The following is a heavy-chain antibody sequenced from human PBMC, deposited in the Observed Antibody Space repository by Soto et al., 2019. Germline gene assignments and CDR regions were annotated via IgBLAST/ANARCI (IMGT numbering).Heavy chain of an antibody. D-gene: IGHD3-22*01. Sequence: QVQLVESGGGVVQPGRSLRLSCAASGFTFSSYGMHWVRQAPGKGLEWVAVIWYDRSNKYYADSVKGRFTISRDNSKNTLYLQMNSLRAEDTAVYYCARELLGPYYYDSSGYNAIDYWGQGTLVTVSS. V-gene: IGHV3-33*01. CDR3: ARELLGPYYYDSSGYNAIDY. CDR2: IWYDRSNK. J-gene: IGHJ4*02. CDR1: GFTFSSYG.